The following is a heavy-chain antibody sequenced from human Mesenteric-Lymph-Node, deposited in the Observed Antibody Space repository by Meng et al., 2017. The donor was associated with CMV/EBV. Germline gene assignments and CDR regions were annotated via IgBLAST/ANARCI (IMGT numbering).Heavy chain of an antibody. J-gene: IGHJ4*02. CDR1: GLTFRRYA. Sequence: SGLTFRRYAMRWVSQAPGKGLEWVAVISYDGSNKYYADSVKGRFTISRDNSKNTLYLQMNSLRAEDTAVYYCARDADLVVVTPGSFDYWGQGTLVTVSS. V-gene: IGHV3-30*04. CDR3: ARDADLVVVTPGSFDY. CDR2: ISYDGSNK. D-gene: IGHD2-15*01.